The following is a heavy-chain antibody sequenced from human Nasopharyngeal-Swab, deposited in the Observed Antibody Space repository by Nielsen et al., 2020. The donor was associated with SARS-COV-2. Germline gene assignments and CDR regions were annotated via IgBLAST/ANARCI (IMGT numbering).Heavy chain of an antibody. CDR3: ARAYYFDS. CDR2: IKSDGSST. Sequence: GESLKISCAASGFTFSSYWMHWVRQAPGKGLVWVARIKSDGSSTSYADSVKGRFTISRDNAKNTLYLQMNSLRAEDTAVYYCARAYYFDSWGQETLVTVSS. CDR1: GFTFSSYW. J-gene: IGHJ4*02. V-gene: IGHV3-74*01.